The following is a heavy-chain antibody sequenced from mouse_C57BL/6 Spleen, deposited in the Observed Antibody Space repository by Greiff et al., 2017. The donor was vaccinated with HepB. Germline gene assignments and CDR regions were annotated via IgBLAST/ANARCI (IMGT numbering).Heavy chain of an antibody. Sequence: QVQLKQPGAELVRPGTSVKLSCKASGYTFTSYWMHWVKQRPGQGLEWIGVIDPSDSYTNYNQKFKGKATLTVDTSSSTAYMQLSSLTSEDSAVYYCSRSSLSYGNSLCYFDYWGQGTTLTVSS. CDR2: IDPSDSYT. CDR1: GYTFTSYW. D-gene: IGHD2-1*01. J-gene: IGHJ2*01. CDR3: SRSSLSYGNSLCYFDY. V-gene: IGHV1-59*01.